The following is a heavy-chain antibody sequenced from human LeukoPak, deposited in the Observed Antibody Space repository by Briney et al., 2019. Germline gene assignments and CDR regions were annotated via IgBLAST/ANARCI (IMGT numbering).Heavy chain of an antibody. CDR3: TREAPGVSRDGGGY. CDR2: IRSKAYGGTT. V-gene: IGHV3-49*03. Sequence: GGSLRLSCTASGFTFGDYAMSWFRQAPGKGLGWVGFIRSKAYGGTTGYAASVKGRFTISRDDPKSIAYLQMNSLKTEDTAVYYCTREAPGVSRDGGGYWGQGTLVTVSS. CDR1: GFTFGDYA. D-gene: IGHD3-3*02. J-gene: IGHJ4*02.